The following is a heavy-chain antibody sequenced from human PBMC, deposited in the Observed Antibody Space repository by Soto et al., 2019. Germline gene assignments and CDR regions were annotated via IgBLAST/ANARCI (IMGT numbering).Heavy chain of an antibody. Sequence: GGPLRLSCAASGFSFSTYEMNWVRQAPGKGLEWVSYISKSGIDIYYADSVKGRFTISRDNANNSLYLQMNSLRAEDTAVYYCAPRKYGSFNIGAFDIWGQGTMVTVSS. CDR1: GFSFSTYE. D-gene: IGHD1-26*01. CDR3: APRKYGSFNIGAFDI. V-gene: IGHV3-48*03. CDR2: ISKSGIDI. J-gene: IGHJ3*02.